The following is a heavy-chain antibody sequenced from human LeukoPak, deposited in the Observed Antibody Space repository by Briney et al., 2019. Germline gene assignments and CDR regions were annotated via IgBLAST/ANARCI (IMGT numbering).Heavy chain of an antibody. V-gene: IGHV4-59*01. CDR2: IYYSGST. J-gene: IGHJ3*02. D-gene: IGHD1-26*01. Sequence: SETLSLTCTVSGGSISSYYWSWIRQPPGKGLEWIGYIYYSGSTNYNPSLQSRVTISVDTSKNQFSLKLSPLTAADPAVYYCARALVGATSAFACDIWGQGTMVTVSS. CDR3: ARALVGATSAFACDI. CDR1: GGSISSYY.